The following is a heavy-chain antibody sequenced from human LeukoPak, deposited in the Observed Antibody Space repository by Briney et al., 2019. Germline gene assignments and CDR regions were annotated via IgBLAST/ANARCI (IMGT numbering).Heavy chain of an antibody. D-gene: IGHD1-26*01. V-gene: IGHV4-4*07. CDR2: IYSSGSF. CDR1: GGSISSYF. J-gene: IGHJ1*01. Sequence: SETLSLTCTVSGGSISSYFWTWIRQPAGRGLEWIGHIYSSGSFKYNPSLKSRVTMSIDTSKNQFSLKMTSVTAADAAVYYCATSYYQYFRFWGQGTLVTVSS. CDR3: ATSYYQYFRF.